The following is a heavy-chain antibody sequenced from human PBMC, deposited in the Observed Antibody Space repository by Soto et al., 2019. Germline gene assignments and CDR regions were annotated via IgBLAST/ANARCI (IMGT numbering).Heavy chain of an antibody. V-gene: IGHV1-69*08. Sequence: QVQLVQSGAEVKKPGSSVKVSCKASGGTFSSYTISWMRQAPGQGLEWMGRIIPILGIANYAQKFQGRVTITADKSTSTAYMELSSLRSEDTAVYYSARDSIAVAGTIWGQGTLVTVSS. CDR1: GGTFSSYT. CDR2: IIPILGIA. D-gene: IGHD6-19*01. CDR3: ARDSIAVAGTI. J-gene: IGHJ4*02.